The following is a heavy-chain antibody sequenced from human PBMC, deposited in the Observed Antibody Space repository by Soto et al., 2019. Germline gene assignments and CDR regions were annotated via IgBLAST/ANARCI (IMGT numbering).Heavy chain of an antibody. CDR1: GFTFSDYY. CDR2: ISSSGSTI. D-gene: IGHD5-12*01. Sequence: PGGSLRLSCAASGFTFSDYYMSWIRQAPGKGLEWVSYISSSGSTIYYADSVKGRFTISRDNAKNSLYLQMNSLRAEDTAVYYCARVIKLGSGYSGYYYYMDVWGKGTTVTVSS. J-gene: IGHJ6*03. CDR3: ARVIKLGSGYSGYYYYMDV. V-gene: IGHV3-11*01.